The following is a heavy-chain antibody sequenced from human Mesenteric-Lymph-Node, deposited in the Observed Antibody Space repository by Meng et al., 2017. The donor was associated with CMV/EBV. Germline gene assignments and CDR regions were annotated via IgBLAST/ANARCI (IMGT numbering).Heavy chain of an antibody. V-gene: IGHV1-2*02. CDR2: INPNSGGT. Sequence: ASVKVSCKASGYTFTGYYMHWVRQAPGQGLEWMGWINPNSGGTNYAQKFQGRVTMTRDTSISTAYMELSRLRSDDTAVYYCARTQGYCSSTSCSINWFDPWGQGTLVTVSS. CDR3: ARTQGYCSSTSCSINWFDP. J-gene: IGHJ5*02. D-gene: IGHD2-2*01. CDR1: GYTFTGYY.